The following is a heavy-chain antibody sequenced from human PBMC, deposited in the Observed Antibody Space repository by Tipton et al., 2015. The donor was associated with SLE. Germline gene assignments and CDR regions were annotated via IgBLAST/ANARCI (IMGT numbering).Heavy chain of an antibody. V-gene: IGHV3-30*04. CDR1: GFTFSSYA. J-gene: IGHJ4*02. Sequence: QVQLVQSGGGVVQPGRSLRLSCAASGFTFSSYAMHWVRPAPGKGLEWVAVISYDGSNKYYADSVKGRFTISRDNSKNTLYLQMNSLRAEDTAVYYCAREVMLAHGSGMGYWGQGTLVTVSS. CDR3: AREVMLAHGSGMGY. CDR2: ISYDGSNK. D-gene: IGHD3-10*01.